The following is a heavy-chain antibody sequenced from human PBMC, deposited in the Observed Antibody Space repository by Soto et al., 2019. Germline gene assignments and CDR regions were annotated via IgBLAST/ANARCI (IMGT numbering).Heavy chain of an antibody. CDR2: IYYSGST. D-gene: IGHD1-26*01. Sequence: SETLSLTCTVSGGSISSGGYYWSWIRQPPGKGLEWIGSIYYSGSTYYNPSLKSRVTISVDTSKNQFSLKLSSVTAADTAVYYCARQGRRGGNYFDYWGQGTLVTVSS. J-gene: IGHJ4*02. V-gene: IGHV4-39*01. CDR1: GGSISSGGYY. CDR3: ARQGRRGGNYFDY.